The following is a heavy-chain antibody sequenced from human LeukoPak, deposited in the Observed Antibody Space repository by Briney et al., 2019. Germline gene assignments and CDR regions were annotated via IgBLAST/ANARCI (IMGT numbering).Heavy chain of an antibody. Sequence: AGGSLRLSCAASGFTFSSSWMSWVRQAPEKGLEWVANINEDGSAKYYVDSVKGRFTISRDNTKRSLDLQVNSLRAEDTAVYYCTRSRRDGTDYWGQGTLVTVSS. J-gene: IGHJ4*02. D-gene: IGHD5-24*01. CDR1: GFTFSSSW. V-gene: IGHV3-7*01. CDR2: INEDGSAK. CDR3: TRSRRDGTDY.